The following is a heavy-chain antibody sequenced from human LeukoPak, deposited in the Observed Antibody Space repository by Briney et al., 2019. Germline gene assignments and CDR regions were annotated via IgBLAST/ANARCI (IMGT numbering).Heavy chain of an antibody. CDR3: AREGYLFGSGSYRDGFDI. Sequence: GGSLRLSCAASGFTFRSYSMNWVRQAPGKGLEWVSSIGSSSNYIYYADSAKGRFTISRDNAKNSLYLQMRSLRAEDTAVYYCAREGYLFGSGSYRDGFDIWGQGTMVTVSS. D-gene: IGHD3-10*01. CDR2: IGSSSNYI. V-gene: IGHV3-21*01. J-gene: IGHJ3*02. CDR1: GFTFRSYS.